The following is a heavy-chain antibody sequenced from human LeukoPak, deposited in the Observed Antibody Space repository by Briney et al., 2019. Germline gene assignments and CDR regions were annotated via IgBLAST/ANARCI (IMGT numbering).Heavy chain of an antibody. J-gene: IGHJ6*02. Sequence: SETLSLTCTVSGGSISSYYWSWIRQPPGKGLEWIGYIYYSGSTNCNPSLKSRVTISVDTSKNQFSLKLSSVTAADTAVYYCARGGNGYDKYYYYGMDVWGQGTTVTVPS. CDR2: IYYSGST. V-gene: IGHV4-59*01. D-gene: IGHD5-12*01. CDR3: ARGGNGYDKYYYYGMDV. CDR1: GGSISSYY.